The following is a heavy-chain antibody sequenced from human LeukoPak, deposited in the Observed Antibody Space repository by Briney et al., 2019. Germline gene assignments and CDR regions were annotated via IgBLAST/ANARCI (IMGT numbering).Heavy chain of an antibody. D-gene: IGHD7-27*01. Sequence: PGGSLRLSCAASGFTLSSYSMNWVRQAPGRGLEWISYITSSSSDISYADSVKGRFTISRDNAKNSLYLQMNSLRDEDTAVYYCARDRNWGFDYWGQGTLLTVSS. CDR2: ITSSSSDI. J-gene: IGHJ4*02. CDR1: GFTLSSYS. CDR3: ARDRNWGFDY. V-gene: IGHV3-48*02.